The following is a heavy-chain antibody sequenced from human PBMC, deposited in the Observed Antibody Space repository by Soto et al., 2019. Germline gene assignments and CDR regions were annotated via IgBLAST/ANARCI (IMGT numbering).Heavy chain of an antibody. J-gene: IGHJ4*02. CDR1: GFSFSSYA. D-gene: IGHD6-13*01. CDR3: AKDRERDAWYEDY. Sequence: EVQLLESGGGLVQPGGSLRLSCVASGFSFSSYAMSWVRQAPGKGLEWVSVISGSDGSTYYADSVKGRFTISRDNSKNTLYLQMTSLSAEDTAVYYCAKDRERDAWYEDYWGQGTLVTVSS. V-gene: IGHV3-23*01. CDR2: ISGSDGST.